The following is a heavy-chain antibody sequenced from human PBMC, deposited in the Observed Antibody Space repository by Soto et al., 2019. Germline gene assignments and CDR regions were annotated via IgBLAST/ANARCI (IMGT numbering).Heavy chain of an antibody. J-gene: IGHJ6*02. CDR1: GFTFSNYA. CDR3: AKMTSGSYGPNGGIDV. CDR2: LPERGSSP. Sequence: GWSLRLSCAASGFTFSNYAMSLVRQAPGKGLEWISALPERGSSPYYADSVKGRFTISRDNSKNTLYLQMNSLRAEDTAVYYCAKMTSGSYGPNGGIDVWGQGTTVTXS. V-gene: IGHV3-23*01. D-gene: IGHD5-18*01.